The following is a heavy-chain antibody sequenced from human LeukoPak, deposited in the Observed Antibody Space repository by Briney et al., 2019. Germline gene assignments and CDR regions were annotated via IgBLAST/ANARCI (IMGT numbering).Heavy chain of an antibody. D-gene: IGHD3-22*01. Sequence: PGGSLRLSCAASGFSFSNYAMHWVRQDSGRGLEWLAVISHDGINTYYADSVKGRFTISRDNSRNTLYLQMNNLRSEDTAVYFCAKADTGYYMYYFVHWGQGTLVTVSS. J-gene: IGHJ4*02. CDR1: GFSFSNYA. CDR3: AKADTGYYMYYFVH. V-gene: IGHV3-30*18. CDR2: ISHDGINT.